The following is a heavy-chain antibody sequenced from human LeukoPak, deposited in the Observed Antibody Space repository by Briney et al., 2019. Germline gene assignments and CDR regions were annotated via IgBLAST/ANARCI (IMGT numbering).Heavy chain of an antibody. Sequence: PGGSLRLSCAASGFTFSSYSMNWVRPAPGKGREWVSYISSASNTIYYADSVKGRFTISRDNAKNSLYLQMNSLRAEDTAMYYCARDGWFGDYNWFDPWGQGTLVTVSS. V-gene: IGHV3-48*01. J-gene: IGHJ5*02. D-gene: IGHD3-10*01. CDR2: ISSASNTI. CDR1: GFTFSSYS. CDR3: ARDGWFGDYNWFDP.